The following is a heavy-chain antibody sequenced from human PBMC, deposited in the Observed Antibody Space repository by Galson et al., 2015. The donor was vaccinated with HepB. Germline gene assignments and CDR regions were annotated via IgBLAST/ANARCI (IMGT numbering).Heavy chain of an antibody. Sequence: SLRLSCAASGFTFISYTMNWVRQAPGKGLEWVSSISATKTYIYYADSVKGRFTISRDNANNSLYLQMNSLRAEDTAVYYCARGYEFWGGFYSGLGYWGQGILVTVSS. CDR3: ARGYEFWGGFYSGLGY. V-gene: IGHV3-21*01. J-gene: IGHJ4*02. D-gene: IGHD3-3*01. CDR1: GFTFISYT. CDR2: ISATKTYI.